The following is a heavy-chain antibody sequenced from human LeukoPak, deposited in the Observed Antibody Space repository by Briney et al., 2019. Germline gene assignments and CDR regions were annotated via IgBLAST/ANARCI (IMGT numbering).Heavy chain of an antibody. CDR3: AREPTVTTRAFDI. V-gene: IGHV3-21*01. D-gene: IGHD4-17*01. CDR2: ISSTSSYI. Sequence: KPGGSLRLSCAASGFTFTGYSINWVRQAPENGLEWVSSISSTSSYIFYADSVKGRFTISRDNAKNSLYLQMNSLRAEDTAVYYCAREPTVTTRAFDIWGQGTMVTVSS. CDR1: GFTFTGYS. J-gene: IGHJ3*02.